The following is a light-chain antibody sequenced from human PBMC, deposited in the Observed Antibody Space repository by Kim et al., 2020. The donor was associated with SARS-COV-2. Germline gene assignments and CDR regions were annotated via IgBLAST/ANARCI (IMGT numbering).Light chain of an antibody. J-gene: IGLJ3*02. CDR3: LLYYGGVWL. Sequence: QAVVTQEPSLTVSPGGTVTLTCASSTGAVTSGYYPSWFQQKPRQTPRSLIYGTSNTHSWTPARFSGSLLGGKAALTLSGVQPEDEAEYYCLLYYGGVWLFGGGTKVTVL. CDR2: GTS. V-gene: IGLV7-43*01. CDR1: TGAVTSGYY.